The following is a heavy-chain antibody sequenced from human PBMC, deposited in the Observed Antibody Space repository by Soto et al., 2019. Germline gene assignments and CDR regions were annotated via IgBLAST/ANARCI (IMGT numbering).Heavy chain of an antibody. CDR3: ARGDCVGGTCYSLAGSFYYYMDV. D-gene: IGHD2-15*01. Sequence: EVQLVETGGVLVQPGGSLRLTCAASGFTFSNYWMYWVRQAPGKGLEWVSRINSDGSVSSYADSVKGRLTISRDNVKNTLYLQMDSLRAEDTAVYYCARGDCVGGTCYSLAGSFYYYMDVWGKGTTVTVFS. J-gene: IGHJ6*03. CDR1: GFTFSNYW. V-gene: IGHV3-74*02. CDR2: INSDGSVS.